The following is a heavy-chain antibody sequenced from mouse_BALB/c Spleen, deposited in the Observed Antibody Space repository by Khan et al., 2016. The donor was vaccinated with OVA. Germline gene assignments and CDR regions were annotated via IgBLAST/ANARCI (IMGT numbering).Heavy chain of an antibody. CDR3: ARGSGNYRFAY. CDR2: ISTYYGDS. V-gene: IGHV1S137*01. D-gene: IGHD2-1*01. CDR1: GYIFTDFS. J-gene: IGHJ3*01. Sequence: QVRLQQSGAELVRPGVSEKISCKGSGYIFTDFSMHWVKRSHAKSLEWIGVISTYYGDSIYNQNFKDKATLTVEKSSSTAYMELARLTSEDSAIYYCARGSGNYRFAYWGQGTLVTVSA.